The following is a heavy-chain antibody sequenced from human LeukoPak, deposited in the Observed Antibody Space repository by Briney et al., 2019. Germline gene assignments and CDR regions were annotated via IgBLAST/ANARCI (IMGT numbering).Heavy chain of an antibody. J-gene: IGHJ4*02. CDR2: IIPIFGTA. D-gene: IGHD3-16*01. CDR3: ARAPPAFENAFDI. Sequence: SVKVSCKASGGTFSSYAISWVQQAPGQGLEWMGGIIPIFGTANYAQKFQGRVTITTDESTSTAYMELSSLRSEDTAVYYCARAPPAFENAFDIWGQGTLVTVSS. V-gene: IGHV1-69*05. CDR1: GGTFSSYA.